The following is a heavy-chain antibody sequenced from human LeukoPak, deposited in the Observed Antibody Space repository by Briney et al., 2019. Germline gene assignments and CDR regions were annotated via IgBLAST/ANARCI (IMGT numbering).Heavy chain of an antibody. CDR1: GGTFSSYA. CDR3: ARVFVFGWSIDP. Sequence: GASVKVSCKASGGTFSSYAISWVRQAPGQGLEWMGGIIPIFGTANYAQKFQGRVTITADESTSTAYMELSSLRSEDTAVYYCARVFVFGWSIDPWGQGTLVTVSS. CDR2: IIPIFGTA. V-gene: IGHV1-69*13. J-gene: IGHJ5*02. D-gene: IGHD3-9*01.